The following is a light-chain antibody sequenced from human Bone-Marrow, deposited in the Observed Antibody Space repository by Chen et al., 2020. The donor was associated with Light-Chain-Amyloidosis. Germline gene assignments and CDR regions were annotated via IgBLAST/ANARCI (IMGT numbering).Light chain of an antibody. CDR2: SNN. CDR1: SSNIGSNT. J-gene: IGLJ3*02. Sequence: QSVLTQPPSASGTPGQRVTISCSGSSSNIGSNTVNWYQQLPGTAPKLLIYSNNQRPSGGPARFSGSKSGTSASLASSGLQSEDEADYYCAAWDDSLNGPVFGGGTKLTVL. CDR3: AAWDDSLNGPV. V-gene: IGLV1-44*01.